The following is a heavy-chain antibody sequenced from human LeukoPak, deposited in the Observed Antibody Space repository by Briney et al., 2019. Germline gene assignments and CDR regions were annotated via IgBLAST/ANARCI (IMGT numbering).Heavy chain of an antibody. D-gene: IGHD3-22*01. CDR1: GFTFSSHW. V-gene: IGHV3-74*01. J-gene: IGHJ4*02. CDR3: ARGGDSSGYYYCDQ. Sequence: PGRSLRLSCAASGFTFSSHWMHWVRQAPGKGLVWVSGINSDGSSRRYADSVKGRFTISRDNAKNTLYLQMNSLRVEDTAVYYCARGGDSSGYYYCDQWGQGTLVTVSS. CDR2: INSDGSSR.